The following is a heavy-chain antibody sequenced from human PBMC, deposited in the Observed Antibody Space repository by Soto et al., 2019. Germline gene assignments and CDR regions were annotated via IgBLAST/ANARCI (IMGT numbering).Heavy chain of an antibody. CDR1: GFTFSTYA. Sequence: EVQLLESGGGLVQPGGSLRLSCAASGFTFSTYAMNWVRQAPGNGLEWVSAISGSGGSIHYADSVKGRFTISRDNSKNTLYLQMNSLRDEDTAVYPCVKGYSKGDVWGQGTTVTVSS. CDR2: ISGSGGSI. V-gene: IGHV3-23*01. D-gene: IGHD1-1*01. CDR3: VKGYSKGDV. J-gene: IGHJ6*02.